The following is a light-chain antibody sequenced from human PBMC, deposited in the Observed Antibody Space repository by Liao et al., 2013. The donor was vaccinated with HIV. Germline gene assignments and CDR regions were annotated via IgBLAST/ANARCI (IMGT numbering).Light chain of an antibody. CDR2: YDS. J-gene: IGLJ1*01. Sequence: SYELTQTPSVSVAPGMTARITCGGNSIGSKSVHWYQQKPGLAPVVVIYYDSDRPSGIPERFSGSNSGNTATLTISRVEAGDSSSDHHVFGTGTKVTVL. CDR3: V. CDR1: SIGSKS. V-gene: IGLV3-21*01.